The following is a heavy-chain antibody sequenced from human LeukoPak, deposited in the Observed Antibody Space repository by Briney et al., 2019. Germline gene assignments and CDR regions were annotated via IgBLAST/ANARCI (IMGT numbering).Heavy chain of an antibody. CDR2: ISSSSSTI. CDR1: GFTFSSYE. Sequence: PGGSLRLSCAASGFTFSSYEMNWVRQAPGKGLEWVSYISSSSSTIYYADSVKGRFTISRDNAKNSLYLQMNSLRAEDTAVYYCARALIAAGHWFDPWGQGTLVTVSS. V-gene: IGHV3-48*01. J-gene: IGHJ5*02. D-gene: IGHD6-6*01. CDR3: ARALIAAGHWFDP.